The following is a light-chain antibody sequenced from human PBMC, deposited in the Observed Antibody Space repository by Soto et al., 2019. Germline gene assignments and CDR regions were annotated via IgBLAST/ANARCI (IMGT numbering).Light chain of an antibody. V-gene: IGKV1-39*01. CDR3: QQSYTTPIT. CDR1: QSISGS. J-gene: IGKJ5*01. CDR2: AAF. Sequence: DIQMTHSPSTLSASVADRVTITXXASQSISGSLNWYQQKPGKAPKFXIYAAFSLQSGVPSRFSGSGSGTDFTLTISSLQPEDFATYYCQQSYTTPITFGQGTRLEIK.